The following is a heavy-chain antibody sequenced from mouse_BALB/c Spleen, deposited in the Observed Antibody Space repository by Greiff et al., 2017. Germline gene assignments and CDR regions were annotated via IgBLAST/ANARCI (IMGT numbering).Heavy chain of an antibody. CDR1: GYTFSSYW. CDR3: ARVYYGSSSYFDY. CDR2: ILPGSGST. D-gene: IGHD1-1*01. V-gene: IGHV1-9*01. Sequence: VKVVESGAELMKPGASVKISCKATGYTFSSYWIEWVKQRPGHGLEWIGEILPGSGSTNYNEKFKGKATFTADTSSNTAYMQLSSLTSEDSAVYYCARVYYGSSSYFDYWGQGTTLTVSS. J-gene: IGHJ2*01.